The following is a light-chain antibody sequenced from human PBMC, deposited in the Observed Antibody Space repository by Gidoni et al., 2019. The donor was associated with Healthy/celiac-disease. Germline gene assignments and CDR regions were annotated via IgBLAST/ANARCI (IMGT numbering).Light chain of an antibody. J-gene: IGKJ1*01. CDR1: QSVSSSY. CDR2: GAS. CDR3: QQYGSSKGT. Sequence: EIVLTQSPGTLSVSPGERATLSCRASQSVSSSYLAWYQQKPGQAPRLLMYGASSRATGIPDRVSGSGSGTEFTLTISRLEPEDFAVYYCQQYGSSKGTFGQGTKVEIK. V-gene: IGKV3-20*01.